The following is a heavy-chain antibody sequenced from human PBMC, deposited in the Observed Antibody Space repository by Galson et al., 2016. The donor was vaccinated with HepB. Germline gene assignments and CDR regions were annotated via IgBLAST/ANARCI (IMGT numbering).Heavy chain of an antibody. CDR1: GYNFRSYW. CDR2: MYPGDSDT. D-gene: IGHD3-16*01. CDR3: GRLKWGRYIPYGLDV. Sequence: QSGAEVKKPGESLKISCKGSGYNFRSYWIGWVRQMPGKGLEWMGIMYPGDSDTRYSPSLQGRVTMSADKSTSTAYLQWSSLKASDTAMYSCGRLKWGRYIPYGLDVWGQGTTVTVSS. V-gene: IGHV5-51*01. J-gene: IGHJ6*02.